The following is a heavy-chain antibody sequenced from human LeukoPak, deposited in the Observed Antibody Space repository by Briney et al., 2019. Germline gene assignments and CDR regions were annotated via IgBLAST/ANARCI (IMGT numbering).Heavy chain of an antibody. CDR2: IYPGDSDT. CDR1: GYSFTSYW. Sequence: GESLKISCKGSGYSFTSYWIGWVRQMPGKGLEWMGIIYPGDSDTRYSPSFQGQVTISADKSISTAYLQWSSLKASDTAMYYCARHDDDSSGYWASDYWGQGTLVTVSS. D-gene: IGHD3-22*01. V-gene: IGHV5-51*01. J-gene: IGHJ4*02. CDR3: ARHDDDSSGYWASDY.